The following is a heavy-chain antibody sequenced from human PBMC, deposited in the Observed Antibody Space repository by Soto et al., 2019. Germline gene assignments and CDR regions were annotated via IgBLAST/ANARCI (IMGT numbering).Heavy chain of an antibody. CDR3: ARDRRHTYYYDSSARDFDS. J-gene: IGHJ4*02. CDR2: IYYSGST. D-gene: IGHD3-22*01. Sequence: PSETLSLTCTVSGGSVSSANYYWNWIRQPPGEGLEWIGYIYYSGSTNYNPSLKSRVTISVDTSKTQFSLKLSSVTAADTAVYYCARDRRHTYYYDSSARDFDSWGQGTLVTVSS. CDR1: GGSVSSANYY. V-gene: IGHV4-61*01.